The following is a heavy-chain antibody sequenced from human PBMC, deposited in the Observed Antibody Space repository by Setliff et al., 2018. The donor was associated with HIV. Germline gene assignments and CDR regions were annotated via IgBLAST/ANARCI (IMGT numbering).Heavy chain of an antibody. CDR1: GYTFTDYY. CDR2: IYPNTGGT. CDR3: ARSTTADWGRIAAARFGLFDP. J-gene: IGHJ5*02. V-gene: IGHV1-2*02. D-gene: IGHD6-13*01. Sequence: ASVKVSCKASGYTFTDYYIHWVRQAPGQGLEWMGWIYPNTGGTNYAQKFQGRVTMTRDTSISTAYMELSRLRSDDTAVYYCARSTTADWGRIAAARFGLFDPWGQGTLVTVSS.